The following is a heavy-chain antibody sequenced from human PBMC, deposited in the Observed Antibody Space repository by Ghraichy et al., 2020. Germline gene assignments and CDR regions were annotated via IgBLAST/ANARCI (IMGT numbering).Heavy chain of an antibody. CDR1: GGSFSGYY. D-gene: IGHD5-18*01. Sequence: SETLSLTCAVYGGSFSGYYWSWIRQPPGKGLEWIGEINHSGSTNYNPSLKSRVTISVDTSKNQFSLKLSSVTAADTAVYYCARAGVGYSYGSLYYFDYWGQGTLVTVSS. CDR3: ARAGVGYSYGSLYYFDY. J-gene: IGHJ4*02. V-gene: IGHV4-34*01. CDR2: INHSGST.